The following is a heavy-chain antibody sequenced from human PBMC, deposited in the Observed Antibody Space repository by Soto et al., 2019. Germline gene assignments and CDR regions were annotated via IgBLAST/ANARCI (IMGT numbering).Heavy chain of an antibody. CDR2: INHSGST. CDR3: ARTVLLWFGELSSNNWFDP. CDR1: GGSFSGYY. J-gene: IGHJ5*02. D-gene: IGHD3-10*01. Sequence: QVQLQQWGAGLLKPSETLSLTCAVYGGSFSGYYWSWIRQPPGKGLEWIGEINHSGSTNYNPSLKSRVTTSVDTSKNQFSLKLSSVTAADTAVYCCARTVLLWFGELSSNNWFDPWGQGTLVTVSS. V-gene: IGHV4-34*01.